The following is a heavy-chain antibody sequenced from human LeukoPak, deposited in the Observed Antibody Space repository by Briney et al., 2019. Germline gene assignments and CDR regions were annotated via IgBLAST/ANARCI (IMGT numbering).Heavy chain of an antibody. J-gene: IGHJ4*02. CDR2: INTNTGNP. Sequence: EASVTVSCKASGYTFTSYAMNWVRQAPGQGLEWMGWINTNTGNPTYAQGFTGRFVFSLDTSVSTAYLQISSLKAEDTAVYYCARVPRRGYYYDSSGYYLDYWGQGTLVTVSS. V-gene: IGHV7-4-1*02. CDR3: ARVPRRGYYYDSSGYYLDY. D-gene: IGHD3-22*01. CDR1: GYTFTSYA.